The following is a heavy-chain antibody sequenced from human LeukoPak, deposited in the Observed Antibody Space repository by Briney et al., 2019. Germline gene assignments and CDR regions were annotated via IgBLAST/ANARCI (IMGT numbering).Heavy chain of an antibody. Sequence: PSETLSLTCTVSGGSISSYYWSWIRQPAGKGLEWIGRISTSGSTNHNPSLKSRVTMSVDTSKNQFSLNLSSVTAADTAVYYCARGAQYYDILTGWIIDYWGQGTLVTVSS. V-gene: IGHV4-4*07. CDR1: GGSISSYY. J-gene: IGHJ4*02. CDR2: ISTSGST. D-gene: IGHD3-9*01. CDR3: ARGAQYYDILTGWIIDY.